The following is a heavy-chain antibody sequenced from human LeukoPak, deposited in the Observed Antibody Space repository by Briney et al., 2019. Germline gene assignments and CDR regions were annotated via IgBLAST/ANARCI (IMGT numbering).Heavy chain of an antibody. Sequence: SETLSLTCTVSGGSISSYYWGWIRQPPGKGLEWIGSIYHSGSTYYNPSLKSRVTISVDTSKNQFSLKLSSVTAADTAVYYCAREGRLGYVREYYYYMDVWGKGTTVTVSS. D-gene: IGHD6-25*01. CDR3: AREGRLGYVREYYYYMDV. J-gene: IGHJ6*03. CDR1: GGSISSYY. V-gene: IGHV4-38-2*02. CDR2: IYHSGST.